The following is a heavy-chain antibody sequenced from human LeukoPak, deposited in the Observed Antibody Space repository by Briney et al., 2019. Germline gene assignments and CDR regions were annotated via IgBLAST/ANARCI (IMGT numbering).Heavy chain of an antibody. CDR2: INHSGST. Sequence: SETLSLTCAVYGGSFSGYYWSWIRQPPGKGLEWIGEINHSGSTNYNPSLKSRVTISVDTSKNQFSLKLSSVTAADTAVYYCARILRPMVRGVMTYWFDPWGQGTLVTVSS. CDR1: GGSFSGYY. V-gene: IGHV4-34*01. CDR3: ARILRPMVRGVMTYWFDP. J-gene: IGHJ5*02. D-gene: IGHD3-10*01.